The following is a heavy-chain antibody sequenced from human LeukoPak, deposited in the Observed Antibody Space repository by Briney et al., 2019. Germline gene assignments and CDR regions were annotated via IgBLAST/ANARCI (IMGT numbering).Heavy chain of an antibody. CDR3: ARTVSGSRPAR. J-gene: IGHJ4*02. D-gene: IGHD1-26*01. Sequence: ASVKVSCKASGYTFTSYYMHWVRQAPGQGLEWMGIINPSGGSTSYAQKFQGRVTMTRDTSISTAYMELSRLRSDDTAVYYCARTVSGSRPARWGQGTLVTVSS. CDR2: INPSGGST. CDR1: GYTFTSYY. V-gene: IGHV1-46*01.